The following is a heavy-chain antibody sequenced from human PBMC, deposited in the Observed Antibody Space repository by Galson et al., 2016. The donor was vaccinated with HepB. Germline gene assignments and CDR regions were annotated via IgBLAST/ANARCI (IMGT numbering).Heavy chain of an antibody. Sequence: SVKVSCKAPGYTFPTYGISWVRQTPGQGLEWMGWISNNSGKTKYAQILQGRVTMTTDTSTRTAYMELRSLRSDDTAIYYCARDRDWNLDFWGQGTLVTVSS. CDR3: ARDRDWNLDF. V-gene: IGHV1-18*04. CDR2: ISNNSGKT. J-gene: IGHJ4*02. CDR1: GYTFPTYG. D-gene: IGHD1-1*01.